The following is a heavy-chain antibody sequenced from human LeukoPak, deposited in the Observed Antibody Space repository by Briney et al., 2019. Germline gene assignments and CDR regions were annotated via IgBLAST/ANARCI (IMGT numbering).Heavy chain of an antibody. CDR1: GFTFRSYG. D-gene: IGHD3-10*02. J-gene: IGHJ6*02. V-gene: IGHV3-33*01. CDR3: ARVFPNYGMDV. CDR2: IWYDGSNK. Sequence: SLRLSCSASGFTFRSYGFHWVRQAPGKGLEWVAIIWYDGSNKYYADSVKGRFTISRDNSKNSVYLEMNSLRVEDTVLYYCARVFPNYGMDVWGQGTTVTVSS.